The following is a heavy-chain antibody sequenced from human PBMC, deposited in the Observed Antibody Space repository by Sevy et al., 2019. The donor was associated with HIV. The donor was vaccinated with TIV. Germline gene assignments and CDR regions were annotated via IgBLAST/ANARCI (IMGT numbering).Heavy chain of an antibody. V-gene: IGHV4-34*01. D-gene: IGHD3-16*02. CDR2: INHSGST. CDR1: GGSFSGYY. Sequence: SETLSLTCAVYGGSFSGYYWSWIRQPPGKGLEWIGEINHSGSTNYNPSLKSRVTISVDTSKNQFSLKLSSVTAADTAVYYCARGPPSGYVWGSYRPTRRFDYWGQGTLVTVSS. CDR3: ARGPPSGYVWGSYRPTRRFDY. J-gene: IGHJ4*02.